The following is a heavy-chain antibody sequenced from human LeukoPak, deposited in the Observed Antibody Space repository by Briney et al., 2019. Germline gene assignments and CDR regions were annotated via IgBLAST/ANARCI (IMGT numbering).Heavy chain of an antibody. D-gene: IGHD2/OR15-2a*01. CDR2: ISSSSSII. CDR1: GFTFSSYS. J-gene: IGHJ4*02. Sequence: GGSLRLSCAASGFTFSSYSMNWVRQAPGKGLEWVSYISSSSSIIYYADSVKGRFTISRDNAKNSLYLQTNSLRAEDTAVYYCARRPGISDHWGQGTLVTVSS. CDR3: ARRPGISDH. V-gene: IGHV3-48*01.